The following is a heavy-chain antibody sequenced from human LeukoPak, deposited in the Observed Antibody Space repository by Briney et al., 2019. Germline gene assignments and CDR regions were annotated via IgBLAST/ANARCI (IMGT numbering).Heavy chain of an antibody. J-gene: IGHJ4*02. CDR3: ARDLTFGY. V-gene: IGHV3-23*01. Sequence: GGSLRLSCAASGFTFRSYAMSWVRQAPGKGLEWVSAISGNDIGTYYADSVKGRFIISRDNAKNSLYLQMNSLRAEDTAVYYCARDLTFGYWGQGALVTVSS. D-gene: IGHD3-10*01. CDR1: GFTFRSYA. CDR2: ISGNDIGT.